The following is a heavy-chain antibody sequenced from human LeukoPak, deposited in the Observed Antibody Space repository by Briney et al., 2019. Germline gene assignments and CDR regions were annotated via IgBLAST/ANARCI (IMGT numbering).Heavy chain of an antibody. CDR1: GGSISSGSYY. J-gene: IGHJ5*02. CDR2: IYTSGST. Sequence: PSETLSLTCTVSGGSISSGSYYWSWIRQPAGKGLEWIGRIYTSGSTNYNPSLKSRVTISVDTSKNQFSLKLSSVTAADTAVYYCARGLLPAAMFWFDPWGQGTLVTVSS. D-gene: IGHD2-2*01. V-gene: IGHV4-61*02. CDR3: ARGLLPAAMFWFDP.